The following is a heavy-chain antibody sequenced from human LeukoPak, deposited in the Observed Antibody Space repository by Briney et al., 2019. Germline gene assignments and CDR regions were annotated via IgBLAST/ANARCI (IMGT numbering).Heavy chain of an antibody. CDR2: IIPIFGTA. V-gene: IGHV1-69*13. Sequence: GASVKVSCKASGYTFTSYGISWVRQAPGQGLEWMGGIIPIFGTANYAQKFQGRVTITADESTSTAYMELSSLRSEDTAVYYCAGRRPGSGSYWANWFDPWGQGTLVTVSS. CDR1: GYTFTSYG. J-gene: IGHJ5*02. CDR3: AGRRPGSGSYWANWFDP. D-gene: IGHD1-26*01.